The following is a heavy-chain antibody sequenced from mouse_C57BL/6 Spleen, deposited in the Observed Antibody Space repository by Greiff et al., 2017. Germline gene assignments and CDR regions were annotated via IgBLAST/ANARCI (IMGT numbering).Heavy chain of an antibody. J-gene: IGHJ2*01. CDR3: ARSGYGNYVGY. V-gene: IGHV1-4*01. CDR2: INPSSGYT. CDR1: GYTFTSYT. D-gene: IGHD2-1*01. Sequence: QVQLQQSGAELARPGASVKMSCKASGYTFTSYTLHWVKQRPGQGLEWIGYINPSSGYTTYNQKFKDKATLTADKSSSTAYMQLSSLTSEDSAGYYCARSGYGNYVGYWGQGTTRTVSS.